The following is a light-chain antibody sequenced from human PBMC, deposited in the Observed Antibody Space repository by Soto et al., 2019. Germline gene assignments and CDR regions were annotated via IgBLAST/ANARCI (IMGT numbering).Light chain of an antibody. Sequence: EVILIQSPATLSLSPGERATLSCRASQSVDNYLVWYQQKPGQAPRLLIYDASNRATGVPARFSGSGSETDFTLTISSLEHEDFGVYYCQQRKIWPPLTFGGGTKVEI. CDR3: QQRKIWPPLT. CDR1: QSVDNY. CDR2: DAS. V-gene: IGKV3-11*01. J-gene: IGKJ4*01.